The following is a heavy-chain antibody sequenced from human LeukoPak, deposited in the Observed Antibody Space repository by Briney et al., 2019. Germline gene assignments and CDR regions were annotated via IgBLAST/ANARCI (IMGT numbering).Heavy chain of an antibody. D-gene: IGHD3-9*01. CDR3: ASRNYDILTGYWVYFDY. V-gene: IGHV4-4*02. J-gene: IGHJ4*02. Sequence: SGTLSLTWAVSGGSISSSNWWSWVRQPRGKGLEWIGEIYHSGSTNYNPSLKSRVTISVDKSKNQFSLKLSSVTAADTAVYYCASRNYDILTGYWVYFDYWGQGTLVTVSS. CDR2: IYHSGST. CDR1: GGSISSSNW.